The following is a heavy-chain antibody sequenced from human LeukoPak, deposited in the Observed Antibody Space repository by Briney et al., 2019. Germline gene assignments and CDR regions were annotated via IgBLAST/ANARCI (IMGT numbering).Heavy chain of an antibody. D-gene: IGHD2/OR15-2a*01. V-gene: IGHV4-39*01. CDR1: GGSLRSRSYY. J-gene: IGHJ1*01. Sequence: SETLSLTCSVSGGSLRSRSYYWGWIRQAPGRGLEWIGNIYYSGSTYYSPSLKSRVTISLDTSKNQFSLKLNSVTAADTAVYYCARQFCKRRSPHAKYFQQWGQGTLVTVSS. CDR2: IYYSGST. CDR3: ARQFCKRRSPHAKYFQQ.